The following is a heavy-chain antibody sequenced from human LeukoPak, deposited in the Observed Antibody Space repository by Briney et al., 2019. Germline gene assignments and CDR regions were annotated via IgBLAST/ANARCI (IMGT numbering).Heavy chain of an antibody. CDR2: IRSKGYGGTT. Sequence: GGSLRLSCTTSGFTFGDYGMSWFRQAPGKGLEWVGFIRSKGYGGTTEYAASVKGRFTISRDDSKSIAYLQMNSLKTEDTAVYYCTRVGPAAIGGYYYWGQGTLVTVSS. V-gene: IGHV3-49*03. CDR3: TRVGPAAIGGYYY. D-gene: IGHD2-2*01. J-gene: IGHJ4*02. CDR1: GFTFGDYG.